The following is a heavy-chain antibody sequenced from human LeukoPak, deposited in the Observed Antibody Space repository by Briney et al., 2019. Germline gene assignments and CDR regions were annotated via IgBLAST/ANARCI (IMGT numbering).Heavy chain of an antibody. CDR3: TTDSPLYSGNYHEVP. CDR1: GFTFSDYY. Sequence: GGSLRLSCAASGFTFSDYYMSWIRQAPGKGLEWVSYISNSGTIINYADSVKGRFTISRDNAKNSVHLQMNSLRAEDTAVYYCTTDSPLYSGNYHEVPWGQGTLVTVSS. D-gene: IGHD1-26*01. CDR2: ISNSGTII. J-gene: IGHJ5*02. V-gene: IGHV3-11*01.